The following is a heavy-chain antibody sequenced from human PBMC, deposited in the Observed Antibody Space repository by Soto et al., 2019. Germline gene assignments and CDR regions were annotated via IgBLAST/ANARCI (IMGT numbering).Heavy chain of an antibody. CDR1: GFTFSSYG. J-gene: IGHJ4*02. Sequence: EVQLLQSGGGSVQPGGSLRLSCEASGFTFSSYGMTCVRQAPGKGLEWVAGIRGSGVDTKYADSVKGRFIIARDNSENKMYLQMNKLTVEDMAVYFCAKGGAYCYGDCTRAHWGQGTRVTVSS. CDR2: IRGSGVDT. V-gene: IGHV3-23*01. D-gene: IGHD2-21*02. CDR3: AKGGAYCYGDCTRAH.